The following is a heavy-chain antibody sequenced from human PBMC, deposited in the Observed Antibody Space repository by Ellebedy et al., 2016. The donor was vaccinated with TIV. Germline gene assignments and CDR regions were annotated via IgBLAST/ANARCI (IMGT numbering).Heavy chain of an antibody. CDR3: ARGWSGSYFDY. D-gene: IGHD3-3*01. CDR2: ISSSGSTI. V-gene: IGHV3-48*03. Sequence: GESLKISCAASGFTFSSYEMNWVRQAPGKGLEWVSYISSSGSTIYYSDSVKGRFTISRDNAKNSRYLQMNSLRAEDTAVYYCARGWSGSYFDYWGQGTLVTVSS. J-gene: IGHJ4*02. CDR1: GFTFSSYE.